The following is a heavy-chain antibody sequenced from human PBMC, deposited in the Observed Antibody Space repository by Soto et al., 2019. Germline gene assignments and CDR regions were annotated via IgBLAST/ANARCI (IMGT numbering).Heavy chain of an antibody. V-gene: IGHV1-69*02. D-gene: IGHD6-13*01. Sequence: QVPLVQSGAEVKQPGSSVKVSCKASGGTFSSYTISWVRQAPGQGLEWMGRIIPILGIANYAQKFQGRVTITADKSTSTAYMELSSLRSEDTAVYYCARVRINIAAAGTDDYWGQGTLVTVSS. CDR1: GGTFSSYT. CDR2: IIPILGIA. J-gene: IGHJ4*02. CDR3: ARVRINIAAAGTDDY.